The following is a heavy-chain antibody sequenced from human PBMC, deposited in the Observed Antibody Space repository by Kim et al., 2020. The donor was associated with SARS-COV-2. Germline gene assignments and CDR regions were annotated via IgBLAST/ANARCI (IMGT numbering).Heavy chain of an antibody. CDR3: AKDYYGSGSKPDYFDY. CDR2: ISGSGGST. CDR1: GFTFSIYA. D-gene: IGHD3-10*01. V-gene: IGHV3-23*01. Sequence: GGSLRLSCAASGFTFSIYAMSWVRQAPGKGLEWVSAISGSGGSTYYADSVKGRFTISRDNSKNTLYLQMNSLRAEDTAVYYCAKDYYGSGSKPDYFDYWGQGTLVTVSS. J-gene: IGHJ4*02.